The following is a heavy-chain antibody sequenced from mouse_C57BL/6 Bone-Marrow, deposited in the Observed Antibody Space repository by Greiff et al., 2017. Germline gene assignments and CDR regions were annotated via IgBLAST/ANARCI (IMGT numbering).Heavy chain of an antibody. J-gene: IGHJ3*01. CDR1: GFSLTSYG. D-gene: IGHD1-1*01. CDR2: IWGDGGT. CDR3: AKGSSYDWFAY. V-gene: IGHV2-3*01. Sequence: VKLMESGPGLVAPSQSLSITCTVSGFSLTSYGVSWVRQPPGKGLEWLGVIWGDGGTNSHSALLSRLSISKDNSKSQVFLKLNSLQTDETATYYCAKGSSYDWFAYWGQGTLVTVSA.